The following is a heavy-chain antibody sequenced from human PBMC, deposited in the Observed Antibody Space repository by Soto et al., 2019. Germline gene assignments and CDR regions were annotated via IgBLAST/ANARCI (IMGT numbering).Heavy chain of an antibody. Sequence: GGSLRLSCAASGFTFSSYAMHWVRQAPGKGLEYVSAISSNGGSTYYANSVKGRFTISRDNSKNTLYLQMGSLRAEDMAVYYCAGSGGSRRMDVWGKGTTVTVSS. D-gene: IGHD2-15*01. CDR1: GFTFSSYA. V-gene: IGHV3-64*01. CDR3: AGSGGSRRMDV. CDR2: ISSNGGST. J-gene: IGHJ6*04.